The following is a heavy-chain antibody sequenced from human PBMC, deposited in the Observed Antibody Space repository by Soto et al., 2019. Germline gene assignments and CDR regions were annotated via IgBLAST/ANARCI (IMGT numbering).Heavy chain of an antibody. CDR2: IIPVFGTP. V-gene: IGHV1-69*06. J-gene: IGHJ4*02. Sequence: QVQLEQSGSEVKKSGSSVKVSCKASGYSFSSHAITWVRQGPGQGLEWMGGIIPVFGTPSYAQKFEGRVTISADKSTKTSYLELRSLRSEDTAVYYCARGGALSTSWYWGDGLDSWGQGTQVTVSS. CDR1: GYSFSSHA. D-gene: IGHD6-13*01. CDR3: ARGGALSTSWYWGDGLDS.